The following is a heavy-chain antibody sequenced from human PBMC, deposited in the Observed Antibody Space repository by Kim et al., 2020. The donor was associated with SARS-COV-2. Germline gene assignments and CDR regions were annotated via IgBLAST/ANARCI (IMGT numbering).Heavy chain of an antibody. D-gene: IGHD5-12*01. V-gene: IGHV3-43*02. CDR3: AKGPWWLQFSYYYGMDV. CDR1: GFTFDDYT. J-gene: IGHJ6*02. Sequence: GGSLRLSCAASGFTFDDYTMHWVRQAPGKGLEWVSLISGDGGSTYYADSMKGRFTISRDNSKNSLYLQMNSLRTEETALYYCAKGPWWLQFSYYYGMDVWGQGTTVTVSS. CDR2: ISGDGGST.